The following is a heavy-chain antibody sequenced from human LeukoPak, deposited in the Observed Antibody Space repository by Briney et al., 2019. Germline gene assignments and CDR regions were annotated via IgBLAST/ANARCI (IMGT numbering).Heavy chain of an antibody. Sequence: PSETLSLTCAVYGGSFSGYYWNWIRQAPGKGLEWIGEINHSGSTRYNPSLKSRLTMSVDTSKNQFSLKLSSVTAADTAVYYCARDRRTGVNPWGQGTLVTVSS. V-gene: IGHV4-34*01. CDR3: ARDRRTGVNP. CDR2: INHSGST. D-gene: IGHD1-14*01. CDR1: GGSFSGYY. J-gene: IGHJ5*02.